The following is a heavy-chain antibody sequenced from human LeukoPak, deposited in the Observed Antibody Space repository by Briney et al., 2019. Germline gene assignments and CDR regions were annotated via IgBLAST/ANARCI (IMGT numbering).Heavy chain of an antibody. CDR3: AKDRRTGQWLVPPGAFDI. V-gene: IGHV3-23*01. D-gene: IGHD6-19*01. J-gene: IGHJ3*02. CDR2: ISGSGGST. CDR1: GFTFSDYG. Sequence: PGGTLRLSCEASGFTFSDYGVNWVRQAPGKGLEWVSAISGSGGSTYYADSVKGRFTISRDNSKNTLYLQMNSLRAEDTAVYYCAKDRRTGQWLVPPGAFDIWGQGTMVTVSS.